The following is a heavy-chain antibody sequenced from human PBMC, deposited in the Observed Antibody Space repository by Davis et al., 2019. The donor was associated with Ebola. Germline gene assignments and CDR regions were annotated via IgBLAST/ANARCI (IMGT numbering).Heavy chain of an antibody. CDR2: INHSGST. J-gene: IGHJ3*02. CDR1: GGSFSGYY. CDR3: ARDRYSSRGDAFDI. V-gene: IGHV4-34*01. Sequence: PSETLSLTCAVYGGSFSGYYWSWIRQPPGKGLEWIGEINHSGSTNYNPSLKSRVTISVDTSKNQFSLKLSSVTAADTAVYYCARDRYSSRGDAFDIWGQGTMATVSS. D-gene: IGHD6-13*01.